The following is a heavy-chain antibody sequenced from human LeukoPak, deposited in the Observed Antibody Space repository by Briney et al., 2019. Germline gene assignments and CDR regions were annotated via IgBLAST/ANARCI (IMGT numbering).Heavy chain of an antibody. CDR2: ISAHNGIT. V-gene: IGHV1-18*04. CDR3: ASSPTISGFDLDY. J-gene: IGHJ4*02. Sequence: ASVKVSCKASGYTFTSHGISWVRQAPGQGLEWMGWISAHNGITNFAQKFQDRVTMTTDTSTSTAYTELRSLRSDDTAVYYCASSPTISGFDLDYWGQGTLVTVSS. CDR1: GYTFTSHG. D-gene: IGHD5-12*01.